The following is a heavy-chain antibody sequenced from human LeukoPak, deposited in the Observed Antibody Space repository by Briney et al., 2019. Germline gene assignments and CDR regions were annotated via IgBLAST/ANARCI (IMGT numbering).Heavy chain of an antibody. CDR1: GGSISSSSYY. CDR3: ARVSYSNSWDGYYYYYMDV. Sequence: PSETLSLTCTVSGGSISSSSYYWGWIRQPPGKGLEWIGSTLYSGSTYYNPSLKSRVTISVDRSKNQFSLKLSSVTAADTALYYCARVSYSNSWDGYYYYYMDVWGKGTTVTVSS. J-gene: IGHJ6*03. V-gene: IGHV4-39*07. CDR2: TLYSGST. D-gene: IGHD6-13*01.